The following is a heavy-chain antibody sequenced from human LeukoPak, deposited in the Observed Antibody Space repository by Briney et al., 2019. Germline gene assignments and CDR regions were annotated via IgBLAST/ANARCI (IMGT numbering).Heavy chain of an antibody. Sequence: GGSLKLSCAASGFTFSGSAMHWVRQASGKGLEWVGRIRSKANSYATAYAASVKGRFTISRDDSKNTAYLQMNSLKTEDTAVYYCNYYDSSGYYYLRDYWGQGTLVTVSS. D-gene: IGHD3-22*01. CDR2: IRSKANSYAT. V-gene: IGHV3-73*01. CDR1: GFTFSGSA. J-gene: IGHJ4*02. CDR3: NYYDSSGYYYLRDY.